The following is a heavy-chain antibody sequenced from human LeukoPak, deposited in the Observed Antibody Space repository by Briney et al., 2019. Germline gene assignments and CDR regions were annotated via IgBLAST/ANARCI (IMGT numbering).Heavy chain of an antibody. CDR1: GFTFSSYS. CDR3: AREGYSSGGDAFDI. J-gene: IGHJ3*02. CDR2: ISSSSSYI. V-gene: IGHV3-21*01. Sequence: PGGSLRLSCAASGFTFSSYSMNWVRQAPGKGLEWVSSISSSSSYIYYADSVEGRFTISRDNAKNSLYLQMNSLRAEDTAVYYCAREGYSSGGDAFDIWGQGTMVTVSS. D-gene: IGHD6-19*01.